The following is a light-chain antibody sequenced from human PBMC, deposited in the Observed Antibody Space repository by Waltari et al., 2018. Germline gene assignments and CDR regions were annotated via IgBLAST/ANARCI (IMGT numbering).Light chain of an antibody. CDR1: SGHSSNV. CDR3: QTGGHGTWV. V-gene: IGLV4-69*01. Sequence: QLVLTQSPSASASLGASVKLTCPLSSGHSSNVVAWLQQRPEKGPRYLLKVNSDGSHSRGDGIPDRFSGSSAGARLYLTIASLQSEDEADYYCQTGGHGTWVFGGGTGLTVV. CDR2: VNSDGSH. J-gene: IGLJ3*02.